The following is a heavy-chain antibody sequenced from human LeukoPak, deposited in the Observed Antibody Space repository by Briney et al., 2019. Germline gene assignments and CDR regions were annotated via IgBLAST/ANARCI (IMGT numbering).Heavy chain of an antibody. CDR3: AKYYANYYYNGMDV. CDR1: GFTFSSYD. CDR2: ISDSAGFT. Sequence: PSVSLRLTCAVSGFTFSSYDMSWVRQAPGKGLEWVSTISDSAGFTYHADSVRGRFTISRDNSKNTLYLQMNSLRAADTAVYYCAKYYANYYYNGMDVWGQGTTVTVSS. J-gene: IGHJ6*02. V-gene: IGHV3-23*01. D-gene: IGHD2/OR15-2a*01.